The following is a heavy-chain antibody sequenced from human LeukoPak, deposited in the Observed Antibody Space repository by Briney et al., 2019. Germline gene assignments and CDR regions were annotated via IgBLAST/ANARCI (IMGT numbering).Heavy chain of an antibody. CDR2: INHSGST. V-gene: IGHV4-34*01. Sequence: PAETLSLTRAVYGGSFSGYYWSWIRQPPGKGLEWIGEINHSGSTNYNPSLKSRVTISVDTSKNQFSLKLSSVTAADTAVYYCARGGYCSGGSCYSTYGMDVWGQGTTVTVSS. CDR3: ARGGYCSGGSCYSTYGMDV. D-gene: IGHD2-15*01. J-gene: IGHJ6*02. CDR1: GGSFSGYY.